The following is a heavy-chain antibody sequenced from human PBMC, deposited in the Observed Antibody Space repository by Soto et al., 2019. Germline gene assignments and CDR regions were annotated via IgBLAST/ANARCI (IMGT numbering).Heavy chain of an antibody. CDR2: IKQDGSEK. V-gene: IGHV3-7*01. J-gene: IGHJ6*02. D-gene: IGHD1-26*01. CDR1: GFTFSSYW. CDR3: ARTTIYYPYGREV. Sequence: GGSLRLSCAAAGFTFSSYWMSWVRQAPGKGLEWVANIKQDGSEKYYVDSVKGRFTISRDNAKNSLYLQTNSLRAEDTAVYYCARTTIYYPYGREVWGQGATVNV.